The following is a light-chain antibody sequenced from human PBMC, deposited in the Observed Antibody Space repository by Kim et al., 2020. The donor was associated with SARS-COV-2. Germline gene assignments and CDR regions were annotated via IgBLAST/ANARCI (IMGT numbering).Light chain of an antibody. V-gene: IGLV2-14*01. J-gene: IGLJ2*01. CDR2: DVS. CDR3: SSYSTTSTPVV. Sequence: HSALTQPASVSGSPGQSITISCTGTSSDVGGYNYVSWYQQHPGKAPKLMIYDVSRRPSGVSNRFSGSKSGNTASLTISGLQAEDEAVYYCSSYSTTSTPVVFGGGTQLTVL. CDR1: SSDVGGYNY.